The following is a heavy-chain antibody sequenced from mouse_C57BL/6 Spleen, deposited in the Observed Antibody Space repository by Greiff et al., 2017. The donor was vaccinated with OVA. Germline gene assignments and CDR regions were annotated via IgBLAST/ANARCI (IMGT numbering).Heavy chain of an antibody. Sequence: EVQLVESGPELVKPGASVKISCKASGYSFTGYYMNWVKQSPEKSLEWIGEINPSTGGTTYNQKFKAKATLTVDKSSSTAYMQLKSLTSEDSAVYYCATSWFAYWGQGTLVTVSA. CDR3: ATSWFAY. CDR2: INPSTGGT. CDR1: GYSFTGYY. J-gene: IGHJ3*01. V-gene: IGHV1-42*01.